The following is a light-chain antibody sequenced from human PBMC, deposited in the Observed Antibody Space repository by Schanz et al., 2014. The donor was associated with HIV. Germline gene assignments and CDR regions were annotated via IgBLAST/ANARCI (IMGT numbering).Light chain of an antibody. Sequence: EIVMTQSPATLSVSPGERVTLSCRASQSVSSDLAWYQQTPGQAPRLLIYGASTRATGVPARFSGSGSGTEFTLTISSLQSEDFAVYYCQQYGSSPPPTFGGGTKVDIK. CDR3: QQYGSSPPPT. CDR1: QSVSSD. CDR2: GAS. V-gene: IGKV3-15*01. J-gene: IGKJ4*01.